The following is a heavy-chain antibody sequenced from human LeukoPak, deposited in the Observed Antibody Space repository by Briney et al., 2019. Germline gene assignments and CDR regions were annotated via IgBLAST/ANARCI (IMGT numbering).Heavy chain of an antibody. J-gene: IGHJ6*02. Sequence: SETLSLTCAVSGGSIRNHYWSWIRQPPGKGLEWIGHISYSGSTNYNPSLKSRVTISVDTSNNQLSLKLTPVTAADTAVYYCARTPLGYYYGSGTYSYGMDVWGQGTTVTVSS. CDR2: ISYSGST. D-gene: IGHD3-10*01. V-gene: IGHV4-59*08. CDR3: ARTPLGYYYGSGTYSYGMDV. CDR1: GGSIRNHY.